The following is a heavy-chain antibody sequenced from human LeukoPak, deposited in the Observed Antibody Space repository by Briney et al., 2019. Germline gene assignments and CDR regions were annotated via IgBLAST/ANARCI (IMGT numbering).Heavy chain of an antibody. Sequence: GSLRLSWAGSGFTFRSYGQAWVPQVPGKGLEWVAVISYDGSNKYYADSVKGRFTISRDNSKNTLYLQMNSLRAEDTAVYFCEKDTEYDISTGSINYWGQGTLVTVSS. D-gene: IGHD3-9*01. CDR1: GFTFRSYG. CDR2: ISYDGSNK. J-gene: IGHJ4*02. CDR3: EKDTEYDISTGSINY. V-gene: IGHV3-30*18.